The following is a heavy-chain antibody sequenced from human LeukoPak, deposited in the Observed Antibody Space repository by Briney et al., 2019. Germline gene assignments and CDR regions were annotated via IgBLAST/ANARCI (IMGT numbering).Heavy chain of an antibody. CDR3: ARGAPRGVWNFYFDY. CDR1: GYAFSSYG. V-gene: IGHV1-18*01. D-gene: IGHD1-7*01. CDR2: VGPYNRKT. Sequence: ASVKVSFKASGYAFSSYGIGWVRQAPGQGLEWMGWVGPYNRKTNYSQKFQGRVTMTTGTSTNTAYLELRTLRSDDTAVYYCARGAPRGVWNFYFDYWGQGTLVTVSS. J-gene: IGHJ4*02.